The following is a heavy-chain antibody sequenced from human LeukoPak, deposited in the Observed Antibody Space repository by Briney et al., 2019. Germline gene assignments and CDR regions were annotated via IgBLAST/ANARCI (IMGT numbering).Heavy chain of an antibody. J-gene: IGHJ4*02. CDR2: IYYSGST. Sequence: PSETLSLTCTVSGGSISSSSYYWGWIRQPPGKGLEWIGSIYYSGSTYYNPSLKSRVTIAVDTSKNQVSLKLSYVNAADTAVYYCARYISSGLDYWGQGTLVTVSS. V-gene: IGHV4-39*07. CDR1: GGSISSSSYY. CDR3: ARYISSGLDY. D-gene: IGHD6-6*01.